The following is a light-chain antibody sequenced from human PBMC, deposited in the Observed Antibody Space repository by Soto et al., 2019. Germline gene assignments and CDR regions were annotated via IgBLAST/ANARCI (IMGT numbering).Light chain of an antibody. CDR1: QSVSSGD. V-gene: IGKV3-20*01. J-gene: IGKJ5*01. CDR3: QQYGSSPPLT. CDR2: ATS. Sequence: EIVLTQSPGAQSLSPGERATLSCRASQSVSSGDLAWYQQRPGQARRLPIFATSRRATGITDRFSGSGSGTDFPLSISRLEPEDGEVYYCQQYGSSPPLTFGQGTRREI.